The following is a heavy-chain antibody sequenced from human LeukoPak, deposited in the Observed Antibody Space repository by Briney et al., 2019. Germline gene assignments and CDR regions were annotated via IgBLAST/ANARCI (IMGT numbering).Heavy chain of an antibody. J-gene: IGHJ6*02. V-gene: IGHV3-30*04. CDR3: ARDNNRVQSDYYYGSSGYYYAPGMDV. D-gene: IGHD3-22*01. CDR1: GFTFSSYA. Sequence: GGSLRLSCAASGFTFSSYAMHWVRQAPGKGLEWVAVISYDGSNKYYADSVKGRFTLSRDNSKHTLYLQMNSLRAEDTAVYYSARDNNRVQSDYYYGSSGYYYAPGMDVWGQGTTVTVSS. CDR2: ISYDGSNK.